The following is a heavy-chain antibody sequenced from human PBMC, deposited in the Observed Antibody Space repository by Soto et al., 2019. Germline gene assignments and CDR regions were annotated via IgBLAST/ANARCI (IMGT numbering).Heavy chain of an antibody. D-gene: IGHD3-9*01. J-gene: IGHJ2*01. CDR2: IYASGRT. CDR1: GVSITPYF. Sequence: QVQLQESGPGLVKPSETLSLTCTVSGVSITPYFWSWIRQPAGKAPEWVGHIYASGRTTYKPSLKSRVTMFVSQTQGSLSLTPVPAAATAVYYCAMHFDLDPTLDKYYFDLWGRGALVTVSS. V-gene: IGHV4-4*07. CDR3: AMHFDLDPTLDKYYFDL.